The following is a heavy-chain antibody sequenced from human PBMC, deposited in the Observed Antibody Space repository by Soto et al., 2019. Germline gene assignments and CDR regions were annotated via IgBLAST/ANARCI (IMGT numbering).Heavy chain of an antibody. D-gene: IGHD3-10*01. J-gene: IGHJ4*02. CDR2: ISSSGSTI. CDR1: GFTFSDYY. CDR3: ARGDYSAFREYYFDY. Sequence: GGSLRLSCAASGFTFSDYYMSWIRQAPGKGLEWVSYISSSGSTIYYADSVKGRFTISRDNAKNSLYLQMNSLRAEDTAVYYCARGDYSAFREYYFDYWGQGTLVTVSS. V-gene: IGHV3-11*01.